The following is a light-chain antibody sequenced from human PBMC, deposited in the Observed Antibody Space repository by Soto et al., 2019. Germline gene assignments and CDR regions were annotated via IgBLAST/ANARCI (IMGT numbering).Light chain of an antibody. CDR1: KSISTY. CDR2: TTS. J-gene: IGKJ1*01. Sequence: DIQMTQSPSSLSASVGDRVTITCRSSKSISTYLNWYQQKPGKAPNLLIYTTSNLESGVPSRFSGSGSGTDFTLTINSLQPEDFATYFCQQSYSRPRTFGQGTKVEVK. V-gene: IGKV1-39*01. CDR3: QQSYSRPRT.